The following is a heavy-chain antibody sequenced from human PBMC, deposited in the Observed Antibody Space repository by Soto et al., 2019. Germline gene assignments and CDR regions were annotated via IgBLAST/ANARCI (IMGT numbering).Heavy chain of an antibody. J-gene: IGHJ4*02. V-gene: IGHV3-48*02. CDR3: AREPDYDFWSGYRFFDY. Sequence: GGSLRLSCAASGFTFSSYSMNWARQAPGKGLEWVSYISSSSSTIYYADSVKGRFTISRDNAKNSLYLQMNSLRDEDTAVYYCAREPDYDFWSGYRFFDYWGQGTLVTVSS. D-gene: IGHD3-3*01. CDR2: ISSSSSTI. CDR1: GFTFSSYS.